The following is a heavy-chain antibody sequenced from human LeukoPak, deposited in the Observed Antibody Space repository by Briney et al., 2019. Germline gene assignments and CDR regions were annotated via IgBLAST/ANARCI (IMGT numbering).Heavy chain of an antibody. Sequence: ASVKVSCKASGYTFTSYGIRWVRQAPGQGLEWMGWISAYNGNTNYAQKLQGRVTMTTDTSTSTAYMELRSLRSDDTAVYYCARRIEVDILTGYSNGLVSFDIWGQGTMVTVSS. CDR2: ISAYNGNT. CDR1: GYTFTSYG. J-gene: IGHJ3*02. D-gene: IGHD3-9*01. V-gene: IGHV1-18*04. CDR3: ARRIEVDILTGYSNGLVSFDI.